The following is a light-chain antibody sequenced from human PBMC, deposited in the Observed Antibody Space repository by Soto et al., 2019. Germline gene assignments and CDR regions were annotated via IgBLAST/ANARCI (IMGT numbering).Light chain of an antibody. CDR1: SSDVGAYNY. CDR2: DVS. CDR3: CSYAGSYTVV. V-gene: IGLV2-11*01. Sequence: QSALTQPRSVSGSPGQSVTISCTGTSSDVGAYNYVSWYQQHPGKVPKLMIYDVSRRPSGVPDRFSGSKSGNTASLTISGLQADDEADYYCCSYAGSYTVVFGEGTKLTVL. J-gene: IGLJ3*02.